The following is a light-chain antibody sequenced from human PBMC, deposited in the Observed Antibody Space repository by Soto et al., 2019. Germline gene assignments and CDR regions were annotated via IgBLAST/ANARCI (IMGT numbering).Light chain of an antibody. Sequence: VLTQSPATLSVSPGDRATLSCRASQNVGNNLAWYQQKPGQAPRLLIYGASSGATGLPARFSASGSGTEFTLNISSLKSEDFAVYYCHQYKNWPPHPFGQGTQLEI. CDR1: QNVGNN. J-gene: IGKJ2*01. CDR3: HQYKNWPPHP. V-gene: IGKV3-15*01. CDR2: GAS.